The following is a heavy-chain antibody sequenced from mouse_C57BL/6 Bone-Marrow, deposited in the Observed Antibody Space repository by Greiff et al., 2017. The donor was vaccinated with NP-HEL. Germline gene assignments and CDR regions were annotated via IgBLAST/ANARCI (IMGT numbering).Heavy chain of an antibody. Sequence: VQLQQPGAELVRPGTSVKLSCKASGYTFTSYWMHWVKQRPGQGLEWIGVIDPSDSYTNYNQKFKGKATLTVDTSSSTAYMQLSSLTSEDSAVYYCARPSLLLRPYYFDYWGQGTTLTVSS. CDR3: ARPSLLLRPYYFDY. V-gene: IGHV1-59*01. CDR1: GYTFTSYW. J-gene: IGHJ2*01. D-gene: IGHD1-1*01. CDR2: IDPSDSYT.